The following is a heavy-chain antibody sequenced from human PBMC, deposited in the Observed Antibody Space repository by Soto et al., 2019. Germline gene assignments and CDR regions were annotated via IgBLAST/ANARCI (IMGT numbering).Heavy chain of an antibody. CDR3: ARDRRWLQHEY. D-gene: IGHD5-12*01. CDR2: IWYDGSNK. J-gene: IGHJ4*02. CDR1: GFTFSSYG. Sequence: GGSLRLSCAASGFTFSSYGMHWVRKAPGKGLEWVAVIWYDGSNKYYADSVKGRFTISRDNSKNTLYLQMNSLRAEDTAVYYCARDRRWLQHEYWGQGTLVTVSS. V-gene: IGHV3-33*01.